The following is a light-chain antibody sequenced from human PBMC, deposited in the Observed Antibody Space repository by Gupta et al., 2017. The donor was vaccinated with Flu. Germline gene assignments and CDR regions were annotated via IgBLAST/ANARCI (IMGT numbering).Light chain of an antibody. J-gene: IGKJ1*01. CDR3: QHDHCIPLS. CDR1: QGVLTY. V-gene: IGKV1-39*01. CDR2: DAT. Sequence: DIRMTQSPSSLSASVGDRVTLTCRASQGVLTYVNWYQQRPGKPPKLLVSDATRLNGGVPSRFSGSGSGTDFTLTIDKHHPDDFATYYCQHDHCIPLSFGQGTMVEI.